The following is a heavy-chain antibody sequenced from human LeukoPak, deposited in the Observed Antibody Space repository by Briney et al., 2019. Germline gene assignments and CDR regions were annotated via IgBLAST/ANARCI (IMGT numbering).Heavy chain of an antibody. V-gene: IGHV3-7*01. CDR3: ARMIKIPAAADYFDY. CDR1: GFTFSSYW. D-gene: IGHD6-13*01. J-gene: IGHJ4*02. Sequence: GGSLRLSCAASGFTFSSYWMSWFRQTPGKGLGWVANINPDGSEEYYVDSVKGRFTISRDNTKNSLYLQMNSLRAENTALYYCARMIKIPAAADYFDYWGQGVLVTVSS. CDR2: INPDGSEE.